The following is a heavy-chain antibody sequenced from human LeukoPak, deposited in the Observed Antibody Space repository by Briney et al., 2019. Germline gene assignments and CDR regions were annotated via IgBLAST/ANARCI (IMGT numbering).Heavy chain of an antibody. CDR2: IWSDGT. J-gene: IGHJ4*02. CDR3: ARDLSGAIDY. D-gene: IGHD2/OR15-2a*01. V-gene: IGHV3-33*08. Sequence: GGTLRLSCAASGLTFSRYAMHWVRQAPGKGLEWVAVIWSDGTNGDSVKDRFTISRDTSKNTLFLQMNSLRAEDTAVYFCARDLSGAIDYWGQGTQVTVSS. CDR1: GLTFSRYA.